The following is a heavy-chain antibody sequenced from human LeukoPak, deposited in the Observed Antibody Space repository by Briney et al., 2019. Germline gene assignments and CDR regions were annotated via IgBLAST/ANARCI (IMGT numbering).Heavy chain of an antibody. CDR1: GGSFSGYY. Sequence: PSETLSLTCAVFGGSFSGYYWTWIRQSPGKGLEWIGEINYGGSTNSNPSLKSRVTISLDTSKNQFSLKLSSVTAADTAVYYCARWRVGYSSSWYIDAFDIWGQGTMVTVSS. D-gene: IGHD6-13*01. J-gene: IGHJ3*02. CDR3: ARWRVGYSSSWYIDAFDI. V-gene: IGHV4-34*01. CDR2: INYGGST.